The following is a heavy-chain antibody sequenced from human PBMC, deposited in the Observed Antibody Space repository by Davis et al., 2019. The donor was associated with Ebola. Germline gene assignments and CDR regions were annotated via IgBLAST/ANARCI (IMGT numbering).Heavy chain of an antibody. Sequence: ASVTVSCKVSGYTFTEFSMHWVRQALGKGLEWMGGFDPEDGETIYAQKFQGRVTMTEDTSTDTAYMELSSLRSEDTAVYYCATGFSGFSLMDVWGQGTTVTVSS. J-gene: IGHJ6*02. CDR3: ATGFSGFSLMDV. CDR2: FDPEDGET. D-gene: IGHD3-3*01. CDR1: GYTFTEFS. V-gene: IGHV1-24*01.